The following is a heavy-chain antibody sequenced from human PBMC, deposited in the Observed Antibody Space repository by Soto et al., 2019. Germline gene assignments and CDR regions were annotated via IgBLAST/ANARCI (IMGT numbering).Heavy chain of an antibody. CDR3: ARRLARGVIGWFDP. CDR1: GASITSGTYY. D-gene: IGHD3-10*01. Sequence: QLQLQESGPGLVRPSETLSLTCTVSGASITSGTYYWGWIRQPPGKGLEWIGSLYFTWRTYYSPSLKSRVTISVDTSKNHFSLNLPSVTAADTAVYYCARRLARGVIGWFDPWGQGTLVTVST. V-gene: IGHV4-39*02. CDR2: LYFTWRT. J-gene: IGHJ5*02.